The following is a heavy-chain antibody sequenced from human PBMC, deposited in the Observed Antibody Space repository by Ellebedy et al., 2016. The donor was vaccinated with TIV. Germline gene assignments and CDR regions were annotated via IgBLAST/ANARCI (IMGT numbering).Heavy chain of an antibody. J-gene: IGHJ4*02. Sequence: GESLKISCAASGLTLSNYAMNWVRQAPGKGLEWVSGISGSGETTYYADSVQGRFTISRDNSKNTQYLQMNSLRAEDTAVYYCAKEPAVFASGIVDYWGQGTLVTVSS. CDR2: ISGSGETT. D-gene: IGHD3-10*01. CDR1: GLTLSNYA. CDR3: AKEPAVFASGIVDY. V-gene: IGHV3-23*01.